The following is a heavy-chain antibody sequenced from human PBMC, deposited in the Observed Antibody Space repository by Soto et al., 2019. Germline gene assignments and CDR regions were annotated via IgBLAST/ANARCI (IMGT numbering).Heavy chain of an antibody. CDR3: ARDSHARDDILPAYNFDF. Sequence: QVQLAESGGGVVQPGRSLRLSCAASGFTFSSYAIQWVRQAPGKGLEWVAVISNAGNSEHYADSVKGRFTISRDNSRNTVYLQMNTLRAEDTAMYYCARDSHARDDILPAYNFDFWGRGTLVTVSS. CDR2: ISNAGNSE. CDR1: GFTFSSYA. D-gene: IGHD3-9*01. J-gene: IGHJ2*01. V-gene: IGHV3-30-3*01.